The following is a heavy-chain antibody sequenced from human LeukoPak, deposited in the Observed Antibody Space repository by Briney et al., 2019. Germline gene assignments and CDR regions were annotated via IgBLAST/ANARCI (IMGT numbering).Heavy chain of an antibody. CDR2: IYYSGST. D-gene: IGHD7-27*01. V-gene: IGHV4-59*01. Sequence: SETLSLTCTVSGGSISSYYWSWIRQPPGKGLEWIGYIYYSGSTNYNPSLKSRVTISVDTSKNQFSLKLSSVTAADTAVYYCARGRMGTAFDIWGQGTMVTVSS. J-gene: IGHJ3*02. CDR1: GGSISSYY. CDR3: ARGRMGTAFDI.